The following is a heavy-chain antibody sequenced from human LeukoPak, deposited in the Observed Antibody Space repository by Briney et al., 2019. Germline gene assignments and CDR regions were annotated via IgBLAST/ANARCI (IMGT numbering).Heavy chain of an antibody. CDR1: GFTFSNAW. D-gene: IGHD2-2*01. CDR3: TTYYCSSTSCYQAFGMDV. V-gene: IGHV3-15*01. J-gene: IGHJ6*02. CDR2: IKSKTDGGTT. Sequence: GGSLRLSCAASGFTFSNAWMTWVRQAPGKGLEGVGRIKSKTDGGTTDYAAPVKGRFTISRDDSKNTLYLLMNSLKTEDTAVYYCTTYYCSSTSCYQAFGMDVWGQGTTVTVSS.